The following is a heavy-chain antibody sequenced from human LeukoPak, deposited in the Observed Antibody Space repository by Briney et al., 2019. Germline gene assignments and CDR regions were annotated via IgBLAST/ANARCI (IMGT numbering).Heavy chain of an antibody. D-gene: IGHD2-2*01. CDR1: GYSISSGYY. V-gene: IGHV4-38-2*02. CDR3: ARGGSRYQLLNWFDP. CDR2: IYHTSST. J-gene: IGHJ5*02. Sequence: SEALSLTCTVSGYSISSGYYWAWIRQPPGKGLEWIGSIYHTSSTYCNPSLRSRVTISVDTSKNQFSLKLSSLTAADTAVYNCARGGSRYQLLNWFDPWGQGTLVTVSS.